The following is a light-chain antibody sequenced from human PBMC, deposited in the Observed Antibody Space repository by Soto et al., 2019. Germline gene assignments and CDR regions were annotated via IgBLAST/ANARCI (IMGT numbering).Light chain of an antibody. CDR2: DVN. V-gene: IGLV2-11*01. J-gene: IGLJ1*01. Sequence: QSVLTQPRSVSGSPGQSVTISCTGTSSDVGAYNYVSWYQQHPGKAPKLMTYDVNKRPSGVPDRFSGSKSGNTASLTISGLQAEDEADYYCCSYADNYSYVFGTGTKVTVL. CDR3: CSYADNYSYV. CDR1: SSDVGAYNY.